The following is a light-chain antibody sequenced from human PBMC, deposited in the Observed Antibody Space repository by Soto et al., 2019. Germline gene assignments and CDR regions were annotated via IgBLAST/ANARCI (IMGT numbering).Light chain of an antibody. V-gene: IGLV1-51*01. CDR3: GTWDSSPSAGV. J-gene: IGLJ3*02. Sequence: QSVLTQPPSVSAAPGQKVTISCSGSSSNIGNNYVSRYQQLPGTAPKLLIYDNDKRPSGIPDRFSGSKSGTSATLDITGLQTGDEADYYCGTWDSSPSAGVFGGGTKLTVL. CDR2: DND. CDR1: SSNIGNNY.